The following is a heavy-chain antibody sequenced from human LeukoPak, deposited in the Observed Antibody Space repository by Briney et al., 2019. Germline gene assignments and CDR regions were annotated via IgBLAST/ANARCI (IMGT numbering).Heavy chain of an antibody. CDR1: GFTFNNYG. D-gene: IGHD2-15*01. CDR2: ISNDGNTK. Sequence: GGSLRLSCAASGFTFNNYGMHWVRQAPGKGLEWVADISNDGNTKYYADSVGGRFTISRDNSRNTLNLQMNSLGPGDTAVYYCAKGCLGGGNCFFFQHWGQGTLVTVSS. J-gene: IGHJ1*01. CDR3: AKGCLGGGNCFFFQH. V-gene: IGHV3-30*18.